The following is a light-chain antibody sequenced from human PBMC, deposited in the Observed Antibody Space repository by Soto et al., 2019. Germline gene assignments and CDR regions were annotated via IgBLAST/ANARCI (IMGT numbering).Light chain of an antibody. CDR2: ANN. CDR1: RSNIGINA. V-gene: IGLV1-44*01. CDR3: AAWDDSLNGLV. J-gene: IGLJ2*01. Sequence: QSVPTQPPSVSGTPGQRVCISLSGSRSNIGINAVDWYHQLPGTAPKVLIYANNQRPSGVPDRFSGSKSGTSASLAINGLQSHDEAHYYCAAWDDSLNGLVFGGGTKLTVL.